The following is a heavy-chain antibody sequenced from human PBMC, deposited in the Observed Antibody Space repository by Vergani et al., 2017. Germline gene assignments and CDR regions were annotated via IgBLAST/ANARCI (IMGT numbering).Heavy chain of an antibody. D-gene: IGHD4-17*01. CDR3: AKGSKNTQSVSXFDP. Sequence: EVQLVESGGGLVKPGGSLRLSCAASGFTFSSYAMSWVRQAPGKGLEWVSAISGNGGSTYYADSVKGRFTISRDNSKNTLYLQMNSVRDEDTAVYYCAKGSKNTQSVSXFDPWGQGTLVTVSS. CDR2: ISGNGGST. CDR1: GFTFSSYA. J-gene: IGHJ5*02. V-gene: IGHV3-23*04.